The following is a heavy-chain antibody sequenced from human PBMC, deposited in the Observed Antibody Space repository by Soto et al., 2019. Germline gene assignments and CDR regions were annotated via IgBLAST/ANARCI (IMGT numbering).Heavy chain of an antibody. CDR3: AAPRDEYGSGVSWFTYGMDI. CDR1: GFTISDFA. Sequence: PGESLTLSCLASGFTISDFAMSWVRHVPGRGLEWVASLDVAGGSTYYAESVRGRFSISRDNSQNTQFLQMKRLTVDDTAIYYCAAPRDEYGSGVSWFTYGMDIWGQGTTVTVSS. V-gene: IGHV3-23*01. D-gene: IGHD3-10*01. J-gene: IGHJ6*02. CDR2: LDVAGGST.